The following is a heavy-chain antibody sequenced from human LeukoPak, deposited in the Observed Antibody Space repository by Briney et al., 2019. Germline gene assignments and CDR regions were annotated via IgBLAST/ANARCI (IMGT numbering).Heavy chain of an antibody. CDR3: AKQLYSYGYRWFDT. J-gene: IGHJ5*02. V-gene: IGHV3-23*01. CDR1: EFDFSSHA. CDR2: ISNAGDNT. D-gene: IGHD5-18*01. Sequence: GGSLRLSCAASEFDFSSHAMTWVRQAPGKGLEWVSSISNAGDNTQHADSVKGRFTISRDNSKNTLFLQMSSLSAADTAVYYCAKQLYSYGYRWFDTWSQGTLVTVSS.